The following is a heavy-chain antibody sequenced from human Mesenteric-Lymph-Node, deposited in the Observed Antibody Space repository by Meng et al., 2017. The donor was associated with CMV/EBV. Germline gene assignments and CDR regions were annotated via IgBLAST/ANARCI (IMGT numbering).Heavy chain of an antibody. V-gene: IGHV3-30-3*01. CDR3: ARDRTAIAAAGAFDY. CDR2: ISYDGSNK. D-gene: IGHD6-13*01. Sequence: SGFTFSSYAMHWVRQAPGKGLEWVAVISYDGSNKYYADSVKGRFTISRDNSKNTLYLQMNSLRAEDTAVYYCARDRTAIAAAGAFDYWGQGTLVTVSS. J-gene: IGHJ4*02. CDR1: GFTFSSYA.